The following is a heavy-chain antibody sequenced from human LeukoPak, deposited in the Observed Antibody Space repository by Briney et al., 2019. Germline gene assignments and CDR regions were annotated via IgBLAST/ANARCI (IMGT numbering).Heavy chain of an antibody. J-gene: IGHJ4*02. CDR3: ARMDWNDDPVFDY. Sequence: GGSLRLSCAASGFTFSSYGMHWVRQAPGKGLEWVAVIWYDGSNEYYADSVKGRFTISRDNSKNTLYLQMNSLRAEDTAVYYCARMDWNDDPVFDYWGQGTLVTVSS. CDR2: IWYDGSNE. D-gene: IGHD1-1*01. CDR1: GFTFSSYG. V-gene: IGHV3-33*01.